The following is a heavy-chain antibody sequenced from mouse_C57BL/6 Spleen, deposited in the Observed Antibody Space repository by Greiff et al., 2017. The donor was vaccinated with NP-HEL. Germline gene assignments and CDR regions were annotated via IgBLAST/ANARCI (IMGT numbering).Heavy chain of an antibody. Sequence: EVQLQQSGPELVKPGASVKISCKASGYSFTGYYMHWVKQSPEKSLEWIGEINPSTGGTTYNQKFKAKATLTVDKSSSTAYMQLKSLTSEDSAVYYCARGGYDYDVKYDFDDWGKGTTLTVAS. J-gene: IGHJ2*01. CDR1: GYSFTGYY. V-gene: IGHV1-42*01. CDR2: INPSTGGT. D-gene: IGHD2-4*01. CDR3: ARGGYDYDVKYDFDD.